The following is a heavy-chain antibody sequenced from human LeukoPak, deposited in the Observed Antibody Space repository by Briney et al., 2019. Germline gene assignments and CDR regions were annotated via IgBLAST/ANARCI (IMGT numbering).Heavy chain of an antibody. CDR1: GYSFTSYW. CDR2: IYPGDSDT. Sequence: GESLKISCKGSGYSFTSYWIGRVRQMPGKGLEWMGIIYPGDSDTRYSPSFQGQVTISADKSISTAYLQWSSLKASDTAMYYCARRAVIKPDYYYGMDVWGQGTTVTVSS. V-gene: IGHV5-51*01. CDR3: ARRAVIKPDYYYGMDV. D-gene: IGHD1-14*01. J-gene: IGHJ6*02.